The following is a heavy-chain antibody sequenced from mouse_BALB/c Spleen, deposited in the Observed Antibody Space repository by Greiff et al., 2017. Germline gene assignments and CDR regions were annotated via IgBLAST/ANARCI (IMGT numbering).Heavy chain of an antibody. D-gene: IGHD1-2*01. CDR3: NAKPAADWYFDV. CDR1: GFNIKDYY. V-gene: IGHV14-4*02. Sequence: EVQLQQSGAELVRSGASVKLSCTASGFNIKDYYMHWVKQRPEQGLEWIGWIDPENGDTEYAPKFQGKATMTADTFSNTAYLQLSSLTSEDTAVYYCNAKPAADWYFDVWGAGTTVTVSS. J-gene: IGHJ1*01. CDR2: IDPENGDT.